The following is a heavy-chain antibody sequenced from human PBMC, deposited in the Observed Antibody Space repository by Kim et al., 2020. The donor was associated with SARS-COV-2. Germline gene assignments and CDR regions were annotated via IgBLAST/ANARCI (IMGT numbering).Heavy chain of an antibody. CDR3: ARNSREQQRPGGMDV. CDR1: GGSFSGYY. D-gene: IGHD6-13*01. CDR2: INHSGST. J-gene: IGHJ6*02. Sequence: SETLSLTCAVYGGSFSGYYWSWIRQPPGKGLEWIGEINHSGSTNYNPSLKSRVTISVDTSKNQFSLKLSSVTAADTAVYYCARNSREQQRPGGMDVWGQGTTVTVSS. V-gene: IGHV4-34*01.